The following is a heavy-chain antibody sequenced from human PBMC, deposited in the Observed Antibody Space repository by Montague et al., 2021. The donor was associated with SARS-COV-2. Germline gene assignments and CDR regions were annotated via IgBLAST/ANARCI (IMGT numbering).Heavy chain of an antibody. CDR1: GGSISSYY. CDR2: IDYSGNT. Sequence: SETLSLTCTVSGGSISSYYWSWIRQPPGKGLEWIGYIDYSGNTNYNPSLKSRVTISVDTSKNQFSLRLTSVTAADTAVYYCARLNWDNDSVFDSWGQGAVVAVSS. J-gene: IGHJ4*02. V-gene: IGHV4-59*01. D-gene: IGHD1/OR15-1a*01. CDR3: ARLNWDNDSVFDS.